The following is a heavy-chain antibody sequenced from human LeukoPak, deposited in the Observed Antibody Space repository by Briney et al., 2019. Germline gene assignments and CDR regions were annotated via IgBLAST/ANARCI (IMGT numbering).Heavy chain of an antibody. J-gene: IGHJ4*02. Sequence: TSETLSLTCAVYGGSFSGYYWSWIRQPPGKGLEWIGEINHSGSTNYNPSLKSRVTISVDTSKNQFSLKLSSVTAADTAVYYCAKDRRKWLANYYFDYWGQGTLVTVSS. CDR2: INHSGST. D-gene: IGHD6-19*01. CDR3: AKDRRKWLANYYFDY. CDR1: GGSFSGYY. V-gene: IGHV4-34*01.